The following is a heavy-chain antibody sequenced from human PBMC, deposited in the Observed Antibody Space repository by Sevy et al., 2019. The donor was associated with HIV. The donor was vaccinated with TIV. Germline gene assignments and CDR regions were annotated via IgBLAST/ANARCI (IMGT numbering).Heavy chain of an antibody. Sequence: SETLSLTCTVSGGSISSYYWSWIRQPPGKGLEWIGYIYYSGSTNSNPSLKSRVTISVDTSTNQFSLKLSSVTAADTDVYYCARDMLGYCSSTSCYAEGYFDYWGQGTLVTVSS. J-gene: IGHJ4*02. V-gene: IGHV4-59*01. D-gene: IGHD2-2*01. CDR2: IYYSGST. CDR3: ARDMLGYCSSTSCYAEGYFDY. CDR1: GGSISSYY.